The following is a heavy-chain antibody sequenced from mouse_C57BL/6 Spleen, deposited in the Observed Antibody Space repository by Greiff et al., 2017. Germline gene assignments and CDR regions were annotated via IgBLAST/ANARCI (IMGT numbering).Heavy chain of an antibody. Sequence: VQLQQPGAELVKPGASVKLSCKASGYTFTSYWMHWVKQRPGQGLEWIGMIHPNSGSTNYNEKFKSKATLTVDKSSSTAYMQLSSLTSEDSAVYYCARSYYGRDYAMDYWGQGTSVTVSS. CDR1: GYTFTSYW. CDR2: IHPNSGST. V-gene: IGHV1-64*01. J-gene: IGHJ4*01. CDR3: ARSYYGRDYAMDY. D-gene: IGHD1-1*01.